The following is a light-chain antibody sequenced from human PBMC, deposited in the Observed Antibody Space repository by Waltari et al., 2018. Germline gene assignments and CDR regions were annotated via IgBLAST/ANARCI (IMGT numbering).Light chain of an antibody. CDR2: GNN. Sequence: QPVLTQPPSVSGSPGQRVTISCTGSSSNIGACYDVHRYQQLPGPAPQLLVYGNNNRPSGVPDRFSGSKSGTSASLAITGLQAEDEADYYCQSYDSRLAVVFGGGTKVTVL. CDR3: QSYDSRLAVV. CDR1: SSNIGACYD. V-gene: IGLV1-40*01. J-gene: IGLJ2*01.